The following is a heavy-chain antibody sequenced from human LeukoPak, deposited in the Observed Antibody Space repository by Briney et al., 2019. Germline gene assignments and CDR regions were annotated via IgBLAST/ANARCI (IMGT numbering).Heavy chain of an antibody. V-gene: IGHV4-61*02. J-gene: IGHJ4*02. Sequence: SETLSLTCTVSGGSISSGNHYWSWIRQPAGKGLEWIGRIFSSGSTNYNPSLKSRVTISVDTSKNQFSLKLSSVTAADTAVYYCARQGNYYDSSGYFHFDYWGQGTLVTVSS. CDR3: ARQGNYYDSSGYFHFDY. D-gene: IGHD3-22*01. CDR2: IFSSGST. CDR1: GGSISSGNHY.